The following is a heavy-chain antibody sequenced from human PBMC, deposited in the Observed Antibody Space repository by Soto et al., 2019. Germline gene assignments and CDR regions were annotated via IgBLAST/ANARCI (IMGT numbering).Heavy chain of an antibody. Sequence: GSLRLSCVVSGFTLSNFEMNWGRQAPGKGLEWLSYISSGTSRYYGDSVKGRFTISRDNAKNSLHLQMNSLRVEDTAVYYCAREIATVGSTGAFDIWGQGTMVTV. CDR1: GFTLSNFE. D-gene: IGHD6-13*01. V-gene: IGHV3-48*03. J-gene: IGHJ3*02. CDR2: ISSGTSR. CDR3: AREIATVGSTGAFDI.